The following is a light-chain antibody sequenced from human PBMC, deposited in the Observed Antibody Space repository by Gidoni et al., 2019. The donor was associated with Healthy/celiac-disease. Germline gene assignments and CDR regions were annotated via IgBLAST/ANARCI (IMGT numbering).Light chain of an antibody. Sequence: QSVLTQPPSASGTPGKRVTISCSGSSSNIGSNTVNWYQQLPGTAPKLLIYSNNQRPSGVPDRFSGSKAGTSASLAISGVQAEDEADYYCAAWDESLNGGFGGGNKLTVL. CDR3: AAWDESLNGG. CDR2: SNN. CDR1: SSNIGSNT. J-gene: IGLJ2*01. V-gene: IGLV1-44*01.